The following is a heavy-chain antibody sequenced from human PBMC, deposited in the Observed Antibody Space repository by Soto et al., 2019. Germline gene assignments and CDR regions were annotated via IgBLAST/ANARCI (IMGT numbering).Heavy chain of an antibody. Sequence: QVQLQESGPGLVKPSGTLSLTCAVSGGSISSSNWWSWVRQPPGKGLEWIGEIYHSGSTNYNPSLKSRVTRAVDKSKHQFSLKLSSVTAADTAVYYCARDKREWEPRYYFDYWGQGTLVTVSS. CDR2: IYHSGST. D-gene: IGHD1-26*01. V-gene: IGHV4-4*02. CDR1: GGSISSSNW. J-gene: IGHJ4*02. CDR3: ARDKREWEPRYYFDY.